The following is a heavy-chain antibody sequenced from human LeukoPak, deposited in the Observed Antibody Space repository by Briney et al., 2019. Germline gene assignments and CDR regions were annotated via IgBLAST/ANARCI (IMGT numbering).Heavy chain of an antibody. CDR1: GFTFSGYA. J-gene: IGHJ4*02. D-gene: IGHD2-8*01. V-gene: IGHV3-23*01. CDR3: AKRHIVLMVYATAGTWDY. Sequence: GGSLRLSCVASGFTFSGYAMSWVRQAPGKGLEWVSAISGSGGSTYYADSVKGRFTISRDNSKNTLYLQMNSLRAEDTAVYYCAKRHIVLMVYATAGTWDYWGQGTLVTVSS. CDR2: ISGSGGST.